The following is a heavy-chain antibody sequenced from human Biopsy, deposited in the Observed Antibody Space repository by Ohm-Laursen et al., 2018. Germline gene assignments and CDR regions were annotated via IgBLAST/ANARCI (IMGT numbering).Heavy chain of an antibody. CDR1: GYTFAGYY. Sequence: ASVKASCKPSGYTFAGYYPHWARHAPGHGLEWMGWINPNSGNANYAQSFQGRLTVTRDTSISTAYMELTSLTFDDTAIYYCARVPAYPSIDGYYGLDLWGQGTTVIVSS. CDR3: ARVPAYPSIDGYYGLDL. CDR2: INPNSGNA. V-gene: IGHV1-2*02. D-gene: IGHD3-9*01. J-gene: IGHJ6*02.